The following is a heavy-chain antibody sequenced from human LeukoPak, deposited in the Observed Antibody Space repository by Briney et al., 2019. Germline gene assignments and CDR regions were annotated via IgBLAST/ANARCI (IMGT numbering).Heavy chain of an antibody. V-gene: IGHV4-59*01. CDR3: ARERVYGSGSYYKAYFDY. CDR1: GGSISSYY. J-gene: IGHJ4*02. Sequence: SETLSPTCAVSGGSISSYYWSWIRQPPGKGLEWIGYIYYSGSTNYNPSLKSRVTISVDTSKNQFSLKLSSVTAADTAVYYCARERVYGSGSYYKAYFDYWGQGTLVTVSS. D-gene: IGHD3-10*01. CDR2: IYYSGST.